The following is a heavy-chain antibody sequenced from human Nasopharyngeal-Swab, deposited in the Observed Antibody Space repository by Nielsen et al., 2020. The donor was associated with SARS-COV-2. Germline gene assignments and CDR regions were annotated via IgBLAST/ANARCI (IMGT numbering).Heavy chain of an antibody. J-gene: IGHJ4*02. Sequence: GESLKISCAASGFTFSSYWIHWVRQAPGKGLVWVSRLYTDGSTANYADSVKGRFTISRDNANNTVYLQMNSLRAEDTAVYYCTRGCGGDCHGIDYWGRGTLVTVSS. D-gene: IGHD2-21*02. CDR2: LYTDGSTA. CDR1: GFTFSSYW. CDR3: TRGCGGDCHGIDY. V-gene: IGHV3-74*01.